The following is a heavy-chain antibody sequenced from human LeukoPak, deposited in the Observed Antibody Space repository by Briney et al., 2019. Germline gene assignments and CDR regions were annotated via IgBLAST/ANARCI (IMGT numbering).Heavy chain of an antibody. CDR2: ISSSSSYI. CDR1: GFTFSSYW. D-gene: IGHD2-15*01. CDR3: AREGCSGGSCYGTVAYYYYYYGMDV. V-gene: IGHV3-21*01. Sequence: GGSLRLSCAASGFTFSSYWMHWVRQAPGKGLEWVSSISSSSSYIYYADSVKGRFTISRDNAKNSLYLQMNSLRAEDTAVYYCAREGCSGGSCYGTVAYYYYYYGMDVWGQGTTVTVSS. J-gene: IGHJ6*02.